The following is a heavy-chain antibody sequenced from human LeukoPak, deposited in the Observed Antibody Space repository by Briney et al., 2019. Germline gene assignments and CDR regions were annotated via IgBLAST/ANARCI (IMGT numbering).Heavy chain of an antibody. CDR2: ISSSSAAI. J-gene: IGHJ4*02. Sequence: GGSLRLSCAASRFTFSNYNMNWVRQAPGKGLEWISYISSSSAAIYYADSVKGRFTISRDNSKNTLYLQMNSLRAEDTAVYYCARGEYNWNYVFDYWGQGTLVTVSS. V-gene: IGHV3-48*01. CDR3: ARGEYNWNYVFDY. CDR1: RFTFSNYN. D-gene: IGHD1-7*01.